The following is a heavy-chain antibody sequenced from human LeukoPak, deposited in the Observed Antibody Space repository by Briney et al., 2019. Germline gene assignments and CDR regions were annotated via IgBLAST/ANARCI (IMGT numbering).Heavy chain of an antibody. V-gene: IGHV1-69*05. CDR3: ASVMIPPYYYYYMDV. J-gene: IGHJ6*03. CDR1: GGTFSSYA. CDR2: IIPIFGTA. Sequence: GASVKVSCKASGGTFSSYAVSWVRQAPGRGLEWMGRIIPIFGTANYAQKFQGRVTITTDESTSTAYMELSSLRSEDTAVYYCASVMIPPYYYYYMDVWGKGTTVTVSS. D-gene: IGHD3-16*01.